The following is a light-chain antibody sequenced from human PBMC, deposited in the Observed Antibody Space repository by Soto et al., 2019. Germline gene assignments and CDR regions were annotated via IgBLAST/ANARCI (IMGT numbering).Light chain of an antibody. V-gene: IGKV3-20*01. Sequence: EIVLTQSPGTLSLSPGERATLSCRASQSVSSSYLAWYQQKPGQAPRLLIYGASSRATGIQDRFSGSGSGTDFTLTISRLEPEYFAVYYCQQYGSSGWTFGQGTKVEIK. J-gene: IGKJ1*01. CDR2: GAS. CDR3: QQYGSSGWT. CDR1: QSVSSSY.